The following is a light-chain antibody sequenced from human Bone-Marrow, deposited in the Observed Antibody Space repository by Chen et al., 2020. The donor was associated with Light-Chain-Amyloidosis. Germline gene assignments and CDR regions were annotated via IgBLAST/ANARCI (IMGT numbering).Light chain of an antibody. Sequence: EIVLTQSPGTLSLSPGEGPNLSCRASQTISSNYLTGYQQKFCQAPRLLIYGSSSRATGFRDRCTGCGSVTDFTRTINRLDPEDFAMYYCQQYGTSPLTCGGGTKVAIK. CDR1: QTISSNY. J-gene: IGKJ4*01. CDR3: QQYGTSPLT. V-gene: IGKV3-20*01. CDR2: GSS.